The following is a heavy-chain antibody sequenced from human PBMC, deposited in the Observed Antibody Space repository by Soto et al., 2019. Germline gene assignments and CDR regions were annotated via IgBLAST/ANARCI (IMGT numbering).Heavy chain of an antibody. CDR3: ARVGGRSSLGSDS. Sequence: EVQLVESGGGLVQPGGSLRLSCAASGFTFSTYWMHWVRQAPGKGLVWVSRINSDGSSTSYADSVKGRFTISRDNAKNTLYLQISSLRAEDTAVYYCARVGGRSSLGSDSWGQGTLVTVSS. CDR1: GFTFSTYW. V-gene: IGHV3-74*01. J-gene: IGHJ4*02. CDR2: INSDGSST.